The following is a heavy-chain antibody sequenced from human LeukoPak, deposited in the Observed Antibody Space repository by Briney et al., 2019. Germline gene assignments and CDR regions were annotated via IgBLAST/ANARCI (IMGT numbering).Heavy chain of an antibody. D-gene: IGHD2-2*01. V-gene: IGHV3-7*03. J-gene: IGHJ4*02. Sequence: PGGSLRLSCAASGFTFSSYWMTWVRQAPGKGLDRVANIRQDGGVKYYMDSAKGRFTLSRDNAKSSLYLQMNSLRVEDTAMYFCARTVVVVVGASDYFDYWGQGTLVTVSS. CDR1: GFTFSSYW. CDR3: ARTVVVVVGASDYFDY. CDR2: IRQDGGVK.